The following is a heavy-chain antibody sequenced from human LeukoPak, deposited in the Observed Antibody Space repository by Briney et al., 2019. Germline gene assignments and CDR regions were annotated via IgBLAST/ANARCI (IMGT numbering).Heavy chain of an antibody. CDR3: AKDYNWGWDY. CDR2: VKPGGNSK. CDR1: GFTFSWNG. V-gene: IGHV3-30*02. J-gene: IGHJ4*02. D-gene: IGHD7-27*01. Sequence: GGSLRLSCAASGFTFSWNGMHWVRQAPGKGLEWVAFVKPGGNSKYYPDSVRGRFTISKDNSKKMLYLQMESLRVEDTAVYYCAKDYNWGWDYWGQGSLVIVSS.